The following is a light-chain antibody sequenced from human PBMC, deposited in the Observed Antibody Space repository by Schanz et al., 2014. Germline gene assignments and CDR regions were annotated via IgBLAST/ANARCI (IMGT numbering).Light chain of an antibody. CDR3: QHAGTSFMYT. J-gene: IGKJ2*01. CDR2: GAS. V-gene: IGKV3-15*01. Sequence: EIVMTQSPATLSVSPGERATLSCRASQSVSSNLAWYQQKPGQAPRLLIYGASTRATGIPARFSGSGSGTEFTLTISSLQSEDFAVYYCQHAGTSFMYTFGQGTRVE. CDR1: QSVSSN.